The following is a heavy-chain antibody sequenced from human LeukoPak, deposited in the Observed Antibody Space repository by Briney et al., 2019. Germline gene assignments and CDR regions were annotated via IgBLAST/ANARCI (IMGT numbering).Heavy chain of an antibody. J-gene: IGHJ3*01. D-gene: IGHD5-24*01. Sequence: PGGSLRLSCAASGFTFSTYWMSWVRLAPGKGLEWVANINQDGSETFYVDSVKGRFTISRDNGKNSIFVQMDSLRAEDTAVYYYVRGFDGYFGFDLWGQGTMVTVSS. V-gene: IGHV3-7*05. CDR1: GFTFSTYW. CDR3: VRGFDGYFGFDL. CDR2: INQDGSET.